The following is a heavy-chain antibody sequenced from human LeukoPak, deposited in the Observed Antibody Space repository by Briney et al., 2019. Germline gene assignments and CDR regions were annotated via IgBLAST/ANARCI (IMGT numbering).Heavy chain of an antibody. CDR2: SRNKANSYTT. V-gene: IGHV3-72*01. CDR3: ARVSCSSTSCPSYYYYYMDV. J-gene: IGHJ6*03. CDR1: GFTFSSYS. D-gene: IGHD2-2*01. Sequence: GGSLRLSCAASGFTFSSYSMNWVRQAPGKGLEWVGRSRNKANSYTTEYAASVKGRFTISRDDSKNSLYLQMNSLKTEDTAVYYCARVSCSSTSCPSYYYYYMDVWGKGTTVTVSS.